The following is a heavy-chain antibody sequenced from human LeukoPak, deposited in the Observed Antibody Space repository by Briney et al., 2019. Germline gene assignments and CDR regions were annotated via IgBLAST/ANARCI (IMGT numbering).Heavy chain of an antibody. V-gene: IGHV4-34*01. Sequence: SETLSLTCAVYGGSFSGYYWSWIRQPPGKGLEWIGEINHSGSTNYNPSLKSRVTISVDKSKNQFSLKLSSVTAADTAVYYCARFTAMATYNWFDPWGQGTLVTVS. J-gene: IGHJ5*02. CDR3: ARFTAMATYNWFDP. CDR2: INHSGST. D-gene: IGHD5-18*01. CDR1: GGSFSGYY.